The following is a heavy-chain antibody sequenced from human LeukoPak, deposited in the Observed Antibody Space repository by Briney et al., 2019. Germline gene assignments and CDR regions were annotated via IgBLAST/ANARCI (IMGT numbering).Heavy chain of an antibody. J-gene: IGHJ3*02. CDR1: GFTFSSYS. Sequence: GGSLRLSCAASGFTFSSYSMNWVRQAPGKGLEWVSSISSSSSYIYYADSVKGRFTISRDNAKNSLYLQMNSLRAEDTAVYYCARGSTVANFGPDAFDIWGQGTMVTVSS. CDR2: ISSSSSYI. D-gene: IGHD4-23*01. CDR3: ARGSTVANFGPDAFDI. V-gene: IGHV3-21*01.